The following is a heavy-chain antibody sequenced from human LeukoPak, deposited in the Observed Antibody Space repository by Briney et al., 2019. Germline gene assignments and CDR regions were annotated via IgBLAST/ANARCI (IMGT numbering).Heavy chain of an antibody. J-gene: IGHJ4*02. CDR2: ISYDGSNK. CDR1: GFTFSSYG. D-gene: IGHD6-19*01. CDR3: AKDKAVAGTLYFDY. Sequence: GGSLRLSCAASGFTFSSYGMHWVRQAPGKGLEWVAVISYDGSNKYYADSVKGRFTISSDNSKNTLYLQMNSLRAEDTAVYYCAKDKAVAGTLYFDYWGQGTLVTVSS. V-gene: IGHV3-30*18.